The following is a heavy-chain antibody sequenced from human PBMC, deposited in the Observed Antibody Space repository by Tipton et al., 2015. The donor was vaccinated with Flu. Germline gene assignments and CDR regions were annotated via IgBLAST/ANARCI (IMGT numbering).Heavy chain of an antibody. CDR1: GYSISSDY. J-gene: IGHJ5*02. Sequence: GLVKPSETLSLTCAVSGYSISSDYYWGWIRQAPGKGLEWVANIKYDGSEKNYVDSVKGRFTISRDNAKNSLYLQMDSLGAEDSAVYYCARDRKASNWFDPWGQGTLVTVSS. V-gene: IGHV3-7*01. CDR2: IKYDGSEK. CDR3: ARDRKASNWFDP.